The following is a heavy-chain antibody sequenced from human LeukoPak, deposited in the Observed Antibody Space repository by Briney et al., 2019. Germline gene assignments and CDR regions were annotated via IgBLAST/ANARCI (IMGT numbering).Heavy chain of an antibody. Sequence: ASVKVSCKASGYTFTGYYMHWVRQAPGQGLEWMGWINPNSGGTNYAQKFQGRVTMTRDTSISTAYMELSRLRSDDTAVYYCARQAHRGRLWFGGGNYFDYWGQGTLVTVSS. J-gene: IGHJ4*02. V-gene: IGHV1-2*02. CDR3: ARQAHRGRLWFGGGNYFDY. CDR2: INPNSGGT. D-gene: IGHD3-10*01. CDR1: GYTFTGYY.